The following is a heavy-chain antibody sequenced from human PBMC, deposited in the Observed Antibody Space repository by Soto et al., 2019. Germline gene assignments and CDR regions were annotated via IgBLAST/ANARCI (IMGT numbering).Heavy chain of an antibody. D-gene: IGHD3-10*01. V-gene: IGHV3-49*04. Sequence: EVQLVESGGGLVQPGRSLTLSCTTSGFTFRDYAMNWVRQAPGKGLEWVGFSRTIANGGTTEYAASVKGRFTISRDDSTSIAYLQMNSLKTEDTAVYYCTRVLSRGASEYWGQGSLVTVSS. CDR3: TRVLSRGASEY. CDR2: SRTIANGGTT. J-gene: IGHJ4*02. CDR1: GFTFRDYA.